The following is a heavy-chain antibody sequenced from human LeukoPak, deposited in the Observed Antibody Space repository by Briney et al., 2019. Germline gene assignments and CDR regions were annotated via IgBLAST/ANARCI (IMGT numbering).Heavy chain of an antibody. CDR2: ISAYNGNT. J-gene: IGHJ4*02. CDR1: GYTFTSYG. D-gene: IGHD3-3*01. Sequence: ASVKVSCKASGYTFTSYGISWVRQAPGQGLEWMGWISAYNGNTTYAQKLQGRVTMTTDTSTSTAYMELRSLRSDDTAVYYCARTKTYYDFWSGYYTSPLTDYWGQGTLVTVSS. CDR3: ARTKTYYDFWSGYYTSPLTDY. V-gene: IGHV1-18*01.